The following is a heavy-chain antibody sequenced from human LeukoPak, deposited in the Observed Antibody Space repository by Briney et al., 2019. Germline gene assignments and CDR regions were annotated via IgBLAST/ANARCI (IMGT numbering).Heavy chain of an antibody. CDR1: GFTFSSFG. CDR3: VRGGCASTSCYDG. CDR2: IWYDGSNK. D-gene: IGHD2-2*01. V-gene: IGHV3-33*01. J-gene: IGHJ4*02. Sequence: GGSLRLSCAASGFTFSSFGMHWVRQAPGKGLEWVAVIWYDGSNKYYADSVKGRFTISRDSSKNTVYLQMNSLRAEDTAVYYCVRGGCASTSCYDGWGQGTLVTVSS.